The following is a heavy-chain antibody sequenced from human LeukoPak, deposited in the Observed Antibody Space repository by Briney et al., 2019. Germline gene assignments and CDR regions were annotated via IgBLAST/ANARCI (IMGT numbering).Heavy chain of an antibody. CDR1: GYTFTGYY. CDR2: INPNSGGT. D-gene: IGHD3-3*01. V-gene: IGHV1-2*02. J-gene: IGHJ6*02. CDR3: ARDSPYYDFWSAKPGSIDV. Sequence: ASVKVSCKASGYTFTGYYIHLVRQAPGQGLEWMGWINPNSGGTNYAQKFQGRVTMTRDTSISTAYMELSRLRSDDTAVYYCARDSPYYDFWSAKPGSIDVWGQGTTVTVSS.